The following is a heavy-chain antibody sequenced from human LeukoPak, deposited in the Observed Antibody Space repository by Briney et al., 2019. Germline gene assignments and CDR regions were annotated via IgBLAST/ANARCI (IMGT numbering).Heavy chain of an antibody. CDR1: GYTSTSYG. V-gene: IGHV1-18*01. D-gene: IGHD1-14*01. CDR2: ISAYNGNT. Sequence: EASVKVSCKASGYTSTSYGISWVRQAPGQGLEWMGWISAYNGNTNYAQKLQGRVTMTTDTSTSTAYMELRSLRSDDTAVYYCARDQARRPPGCMDVWGKGTTVTVSS. J-gene: IGHJ6*03. CDR3: ARDQARRPPGCMDV.